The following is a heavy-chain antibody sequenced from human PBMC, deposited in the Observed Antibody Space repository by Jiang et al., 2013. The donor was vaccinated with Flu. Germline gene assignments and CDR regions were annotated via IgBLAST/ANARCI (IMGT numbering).Heavy chain of an antibody. CDR3: AKSGGSFRYPLSDI. Sequence: GAEVKKPGASVKVSCKVSGYTISNFDINWVRQAPGQGLEWMGWMNFNNGHITYAQKFQGRVTMTRNSSISTAYMELSGLRSEDTAVYYCAKSGGSFRYPLSDIWGQGTMVAVSS. CDR1: GYTISNFD. CDR2: MNFNNGHI. J-gene: IGHJ3*02. D-gene: IGHD3-16*02. V-gene: IGHV1-8*01.